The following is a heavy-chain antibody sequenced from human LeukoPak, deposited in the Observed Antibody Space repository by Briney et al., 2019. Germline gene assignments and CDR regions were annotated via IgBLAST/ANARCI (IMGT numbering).Heavy chain of an antibody. J-gene: IGHJ4*02. V-gene: IGHV1-46*01. CDR3: ARVAMATIENLDY. CDR1: GYTFTSYG. D-gene: IGHD5-24*01. CDR2: INPSGGST. Sequence: ASVKVSCKASGYTFTSYGISWVRQAPGQGLEWMGIINPSGGSTSYAQKFQGRVTMTRDTSTSTVYMELSSLRSEDTAVYYCARVAMATIENLDYWGQGTLVTVSS.